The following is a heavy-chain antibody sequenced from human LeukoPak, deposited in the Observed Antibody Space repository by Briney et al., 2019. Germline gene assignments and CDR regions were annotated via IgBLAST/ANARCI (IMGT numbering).Heavy chain of an antibody. CDR2: IYHSGST. D-gene: IGHD6-13*01. V-gene: IGHV4-4*02. Sequence: SETLSLTCAVSGGSISSSNWWSWVRQPLGKGLEWIGEIYHSGSTNYNPSLKSRVTISVDKSKNQFSLKLSSVTAADTAVYYCARLPIAAAGIFDYWGQGTLVTVSS. CDR3: ARLPIAAAGIFDY. CDR1: GGSISSSNW. J-gene: IGHJ4*02.